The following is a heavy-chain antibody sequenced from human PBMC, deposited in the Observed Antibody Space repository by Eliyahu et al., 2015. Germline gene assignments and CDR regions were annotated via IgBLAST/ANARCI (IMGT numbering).Heavy chain of an antibody. CDR3: ARDRGRWDWCMDV. V-gene: IGHV3-33*01. Sequence: QVQLVESGGGVVQPGRSLXXSCAASXFSFSXFGMHWVRQAPGKGLEWVAVIWYDGSNKDYADSVKGRFTISRDNSKNTLYLQMNSLRAEDTAVYYCARDRGRWDWCMDVWGKGTTVTVSS. CDR1: XFSFSXFG. D-gene: IGHD1-26*01. J-gene: IGHJ6*03. CDR2: IWYDGSNK.